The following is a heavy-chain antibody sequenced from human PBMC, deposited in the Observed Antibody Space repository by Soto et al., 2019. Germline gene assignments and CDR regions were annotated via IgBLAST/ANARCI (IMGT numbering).Heavy chain of an antibody. Sequence: SETLSLTCTVSGGSVSSGSYYWSWIRQPPGKGLEWIGYIYYSGSTNYNPSLKSRVTISVDTSKNQFSLKLSSVTAADTAVYYCARETKDIVLVPAAIYYYYGMDVWGQGTTVTVSS. CDR3: ARETKDIVLVPAAIYYYYGMDV. V-gene: IGHV4-61*01. CDR1: GGSVSSGSYY. J-gene: IGHJ6*02. CDR2: IYYSGST. D-gene: IGHD2-2*02.